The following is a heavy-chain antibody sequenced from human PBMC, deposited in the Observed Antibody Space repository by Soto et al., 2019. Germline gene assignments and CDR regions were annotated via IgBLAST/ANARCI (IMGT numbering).Heavy chain of an antibody. CDR2: ISYDGGNK. V-gene: IGHV3-30*18. D-gene: IGHD3-10*01. Sequence: GGSLRLSCAASGFTFSSYGMHWVRQAPGKGLEWVAVISYDGGNKYYADSVKGRFTISRDNSKNTVYLQMNSLRAEDTAVYFCADDEDGDSDFDSWGQGTLVTVS. CDR1: GFTFSSYG. J-gene: IGHJ4*02. CDR3: ADDEDGDSDFDS.